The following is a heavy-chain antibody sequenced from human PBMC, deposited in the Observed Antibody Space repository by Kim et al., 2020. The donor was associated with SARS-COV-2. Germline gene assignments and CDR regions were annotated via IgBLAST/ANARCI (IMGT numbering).Heavy chain of an antibody. V-gene: IGHV3-74*01. CDR1: GFTFSSYW. CDR2: INTDGTST. CDR3: ARDHSPISYGFLGAR. Sequence: GGSLRLSCAASGFTFSSYWMHWVRQAPGKGLVWVSRINTDGTSTSYADSVKGRFSVSRDNAKNTLYLQMNSLRAEDTAVYYCARDHSPISYGFLGARWGQGTLVTVSS. J-gene: IGHJ4*02. D-gene: IGHD5-18*01.